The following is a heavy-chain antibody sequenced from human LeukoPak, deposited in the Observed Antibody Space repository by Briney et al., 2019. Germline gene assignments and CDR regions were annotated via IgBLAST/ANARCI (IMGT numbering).Heavy chain of an antibody. CDR1: GHTFTSYG. V-gene: IGHV1-18*01. CDR3: AGHDFWSGSWFDP. Sequence: ASVKVSCKASGHTFTSYGISWVRQAPGQGLEWMGWISPYNGNTNYAQKFQGRVTITADESTSTAYMELSSLRSEDTAVYYCAGHDFWSGSWFDPWGQGTLVTVSS. CDR2: ISPYNGNT. J-gene: IGHJ5*02. D-gene: IGHD3-3*01.